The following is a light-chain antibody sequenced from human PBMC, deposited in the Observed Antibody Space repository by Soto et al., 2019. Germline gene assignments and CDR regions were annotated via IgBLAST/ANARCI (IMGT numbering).Light chain of an antibody. CDR2: KAS. V-gene: IGKV1-5*03. CDR1: HSISSW. Sequence: DIQMTQSPSTLSASVGDRVTITCRASHSISSWLAWYQQKPGKAPKLLINKASSLESGVPSRFSGSGSGTEFTLTISSLQPDDFATYYCQQYKSHRRTFGQGTKVDIK. J-gene: IGKJ1*01. CDR3: QQYKSHRRT.